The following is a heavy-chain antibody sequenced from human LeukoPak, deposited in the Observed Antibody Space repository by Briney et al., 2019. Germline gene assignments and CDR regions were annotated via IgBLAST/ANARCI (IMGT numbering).Heavy chain of an antibody. CDR1: GYTFTSYG. V-gene: IGHV1-18*01. J-gene: IGHJ3*02. CDR3: ARDPTTLYYYDSSGYLRAFDI. Sequence: WASVKVSCKASGYTFTSYGISWVRQAPGQGLEWMGWISAYNGNINYAQKLQGRVTMTTDTYTSTAYMELRSLRSDDTAVYYCARDPTTLYYYDSSGYLRAFDIWGQGTMVTVSS. D-gene: IGHD3-22*01. CDR2: ISAYNGNI.